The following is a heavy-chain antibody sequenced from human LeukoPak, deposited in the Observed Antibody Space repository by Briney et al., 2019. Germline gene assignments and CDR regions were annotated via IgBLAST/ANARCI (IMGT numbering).Heavy chain of an antibody. CDR1: GFTFSSYS. CDR2: ISSSSSYI. Sequence: PGGSLRLSCAVSGFTFSSYSKNWVRQAPGKGLEWVSSISSSSSYIYYADSVKGRFTISRDNAKNSLYLQMNSLRAEDTAVYYCARAQSVGYCSSAWGQGTLVTVSS. CDR3: ARAQSVGYCSSA. V-gene: IGHV3-21*01. J-gene: IGHJ4*02. D-gene: IGHD2-2*01.